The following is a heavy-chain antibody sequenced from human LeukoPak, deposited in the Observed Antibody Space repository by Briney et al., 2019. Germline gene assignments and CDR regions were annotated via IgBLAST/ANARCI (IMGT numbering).Heavy chain of an antibody. J-gene: IGHJ4*02. CDR2: ISPSGDVT. D-gene: IGHD3-3*01. CDR1: GLTIRSYG. Sequence: GGSLRLSCEASGLTIRSYGMNWVRQASGKGLEWISYISPSGDVTYYAESVKGRFTISRDNAKNSLYLQMNSLRAEDTAVYYCAKDPDYDFWSGLDYWGQGTLVTVSS. CDR3: AKDPDYDFWSGLDY. V-gene: IGHV3-48*03.